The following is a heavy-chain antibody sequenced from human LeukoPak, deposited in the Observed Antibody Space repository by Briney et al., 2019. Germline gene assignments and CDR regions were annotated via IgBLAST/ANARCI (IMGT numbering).Heavy chain of an antibody. D-gene: IGHD2-21*02. J-gene: IGHJ4*02. CDR1: GGSISSGGYY. CDR3: ARGPPYIVVVTAIGFFDY. V-gene: IGHV4-31*03. CDR2: IYYSGST. Sequence: SETLSLTCTVSGGSISSGGYYWSWIRQHPGKGLEWIGYIYYSGSTYYNPSLKSRVTISVDTSKNQFSLKLISVTAADTAVYYCARGPPYIVVVTAIGFFDYWGQGTLVTVSS.